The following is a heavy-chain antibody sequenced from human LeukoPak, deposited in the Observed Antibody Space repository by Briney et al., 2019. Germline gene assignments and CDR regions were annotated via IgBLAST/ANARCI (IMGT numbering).Heavy chain of an antibody. V-gene: IGHV4-59*12. D-gene: IGHD6-6*01. CDR3: ARGPPNSSPKFDY. CDR2: IYYSGST. Sequence: SETLSLTCTVSGGSISSYYWSWIRQPPGKGLEWIGYIYYSGSTNYNPSLKSRVTISVDTSKNQFSLKLSSVTAADTAVYYCARGPPNSSPKFDYWGQGTLVTVSS. J-gene: IGHJ4*02. CDR1: GGSISSYY.